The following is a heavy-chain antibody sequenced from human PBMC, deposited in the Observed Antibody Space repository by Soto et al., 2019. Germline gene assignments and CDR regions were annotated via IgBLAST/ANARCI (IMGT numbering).Heavy chain of an antibody. CDR1: GGTFSNYP. Sequence: QVQLVQSGAEVKKPGSSVKVSCKASGGTFSNYPISWVRQAPGHGLEWMGGIIPIFGTVNYAQKFQGRVTITADESTSTAYMELSSLRSEDTAVYYCARGNHRWLQLWYFDLWCRGTLVTVSS. V-gene: IGHV1-69*12. CDR3: ARGNHRWLQLWYFDL. CDR2: IIPIFGTV. D-gene: IGHD5-12*01. J-gene: IGHJ2*01.